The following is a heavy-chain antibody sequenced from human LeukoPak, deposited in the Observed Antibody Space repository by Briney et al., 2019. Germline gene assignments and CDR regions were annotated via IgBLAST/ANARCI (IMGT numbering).Heavy chain of an antibody. CDR1: GYTFTDYD. CDR3: ARVTSGVRYYWFDP. J-gene: IGHJ5*02. D-gene: IGHD2-2*01. Sequence: ASVKVSCKTSGYTFTDYDINWVRQAPGQGLEWMGYIHPSSGYRESAQKFQGRVTMTRNVSTGTAYMELSSLTSEDTAVYYCARVTSGVRYYWFDPWGQGTLITVSS. CDR2: IHPSSGYR. V-gene: IGHV1-8*01.